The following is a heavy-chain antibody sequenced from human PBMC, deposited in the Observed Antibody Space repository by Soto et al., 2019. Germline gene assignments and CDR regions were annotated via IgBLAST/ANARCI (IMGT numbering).Heavy chain of an antibody. CDR1: SDSISSYY. D-gene: IGHD6-19*01. CDR3: ARAVGDPLYYLDY. J-gene: IGHJ4*02. CDR2: TDYSGNT. Sequence: QVQLQASGPGLVRPSETLSLTCTVSSDSISSYYWIWIRQSPGKGLEWIGYTDYSGNTNYNPSLKGRVTISGDTSKNQFSLRLSSVTAADTAVYYCARAVGDPLYYLDYWGQGTLVTVSS. V-gene: IGHV4-59*08.